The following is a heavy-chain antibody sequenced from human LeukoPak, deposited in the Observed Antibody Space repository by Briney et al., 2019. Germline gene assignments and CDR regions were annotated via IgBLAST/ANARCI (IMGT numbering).Heavy chain of an antibody. CDR2: ISSGSTYI. J-gene: IGHJ4*02. Sequence: GGSLRLSCGASGFTFSSKSMNWVRQAPGKGLEWVSSISSGSTYIYYADSVKGRFTISRDNAKYSVYLQMNSLRAEDTAVYYCARDRGSGYDYSTGNFDLWGQGTLSPSPQ. CDR3: ARDRGSGYDYSTGNFDL. CDR1: GFTFSSKS. D-gene: IGHD5-12*01. V-gene: IGHV3-21*01.